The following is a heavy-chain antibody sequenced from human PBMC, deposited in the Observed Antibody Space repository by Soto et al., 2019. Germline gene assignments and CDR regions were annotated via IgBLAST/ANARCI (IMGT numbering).Heavy chain of an antibody. CDR2: IYYSGST. CDR1: GGSISSYY. Sequence: SETLSLTCTVSGGSISSYYWSWIRQPPGKGLEWIGYIYYSGSTNYNPSLKSRVTISVDTSKNQFSLKLSSVTAADTAVYYCARDGYYYDSSGYSIAFDIWGRGTMVTVSS. D-gene: IGHD3-22*01. J-gene: IGHJ3*02. CDR3: ARDGYYYDSSGYSIAFDI. V-gene: IGHV4-59*01.